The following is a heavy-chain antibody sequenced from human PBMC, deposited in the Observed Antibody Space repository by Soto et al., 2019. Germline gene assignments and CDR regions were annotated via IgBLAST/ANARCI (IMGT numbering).Heavy chain of an antibody. CDR3: AIYDSSGSRGFQH. J-gene: IGHJ1*01. CDR1: GGSISSGAYY. V-gene: IGHV4-31*03. Sequence: PSETLSLTCTVSGGSISSGAYYWSWIRQHPGKGLEWIGYIYYSGSTYYNPSLKSRVTISVDTSKNQFSLKLSSVTAADTAVYYCAIYDSSGSRGFQHWGQGTLVTFSS. D-gene: IGHD3-22*01. CDR2: IYYSGST.